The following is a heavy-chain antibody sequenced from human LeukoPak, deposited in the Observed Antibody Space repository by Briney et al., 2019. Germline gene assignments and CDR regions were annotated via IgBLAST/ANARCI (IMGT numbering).Heavy chain of an antibody. Sequence: ASVKVSCKASGYTFTGYYMHWVRQAPGQGLEWMGWINPNSGSTNYAQKFQGWVTMTRDTSISTAYMELSRLRSDDTAVYYCARAGSPYGSGSYRYYYGMDVWGKGTTVTVSS. D-gene: IGHD3-10*01. CDR2: INPNSGST. J-gene: IGHJ6*04. CDR3: ARAGSPYGSGSYRYYYGMDV. CDR1: GYTFTGYY. V-gene: IGHV1-2*04.